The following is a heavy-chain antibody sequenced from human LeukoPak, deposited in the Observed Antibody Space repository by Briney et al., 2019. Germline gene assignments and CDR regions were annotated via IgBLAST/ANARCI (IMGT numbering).Heavy chain of an antibody. CDR2: INGDGTTT. D-gene: IGHD3-10*01. CDR1: GFTFSNYW. Sequence: GGSLRLSCAASGFTFSNYWMHWVRQAPGKGLVWVSHINGDGTTTTYADSVKGRFSISRDNAKNTLYLQMDSLRAEDTAVYYCAKAPPYYYGSGSYYTRNYFDYWGQGTLVTVSS. CDR3: AKAPPYYYGSGSYYTRNYFDY. V-gene: IGHV3-74*01. J-gene: IGHJ4*02.